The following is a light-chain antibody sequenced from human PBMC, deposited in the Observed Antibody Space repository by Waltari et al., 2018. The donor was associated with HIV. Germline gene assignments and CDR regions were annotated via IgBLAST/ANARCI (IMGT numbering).Light chain of an antibody. CDR3: GTWDSGLSGGV. J-gene: IGLJ3*02. Sequence: QSVLTQPPSVSAAPGQKVSISCSGRNSNIGNNYVSWYQQLPGTAPKVLIYDNDKRPSKIPDRFSGSKSGTSATLGITGLQTGDEADYYCGTWDSGLSGGVFGGGTKLTVL. V-gene: IGLV1-51*01. CDR2: DND. CDR1: NSNIGNNY.